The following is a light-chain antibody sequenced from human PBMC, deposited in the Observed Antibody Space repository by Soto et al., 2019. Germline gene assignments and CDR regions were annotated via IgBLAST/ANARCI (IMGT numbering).Light chain of an antibody. CDR2: DVS. V-gene: IGLV2-14*03. CDR3: SSYTASNTRQIV. J-gene: IGLJ1*01. Sequence: ALTQPPSVSRVPGQSITISSTGTSSDVGGYNYVSWYQHHPGKAPKLMIFDVSNRPSGVSNRFSGSKSGNTASLTISGLQPEDEADYYCSSYTASNTRQIVFGTGTKVTVL. CDR1: SSDVGGYNY.